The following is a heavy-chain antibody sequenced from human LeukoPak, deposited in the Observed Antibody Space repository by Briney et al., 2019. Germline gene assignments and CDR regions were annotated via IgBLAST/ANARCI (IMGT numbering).Heavy chain of an antibody. D-gene: IGHD2-15*01. Sequence: AGSLRLSCAASGCTFDDDAMHWVRQAPAKGLERVSLISWEGGSTYYADSVKSRFTISRDNSKNSLYLQMNSLRPEDTALYYCAKDGVVAALGDNWFDPWGQGTLVTVSS. CDR1: GCTFDDDA. CDR2: ISWEGGST. J-gene: IGHJ5*02. V-gene: IGHV3-43D*03. CDR3: AKDGVVAALGDNWFDP.